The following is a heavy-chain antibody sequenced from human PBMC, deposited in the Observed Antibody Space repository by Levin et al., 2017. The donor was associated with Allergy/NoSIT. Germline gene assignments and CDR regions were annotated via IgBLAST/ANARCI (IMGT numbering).Heavy chain of an antibody. CDR2: ADWNGGNI. D-gene: IGHD2-15*01. J-gene: IGHJ4*02. CDR1: GFIFDDYA. CDR3: VKDRGYCSGGSCYAFDY. Sequence: GGSLRLSCTGSGFIFDDYAIHWVRQAPGKGLEWVSGADWNGGNIGYADSVKGRFTISRDNAKNSLYLQMNTLRAEDTALYYCVKDRGYCSGGSCYAFDYWGQGTQVTVSS. V-gene: IGHV3-9*01.